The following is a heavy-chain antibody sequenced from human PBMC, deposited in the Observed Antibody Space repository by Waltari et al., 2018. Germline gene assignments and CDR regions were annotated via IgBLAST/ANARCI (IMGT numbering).Heavy chain of an antibody. J-gene: IGHJ6*02. Sequence: QVQLQESGPGLVKPSETLSLTCTVSGGSFSSYYWRWIRQSPGKGLEWIGNIYYSGSTNYNPSLKSRVTISVDTSKNQFSLKLSSVTAADTAVYYCARGGRGTGFWSGPWYGMDVWGQGTTVTVSS. CDR3: ARGGRGTGFWSGPWYGMDV. CDR1: GGSFSSYY. V-gene: IGHV4-59*01. CDR2: IYYSGST. D-gene: IGHD3-3*01.